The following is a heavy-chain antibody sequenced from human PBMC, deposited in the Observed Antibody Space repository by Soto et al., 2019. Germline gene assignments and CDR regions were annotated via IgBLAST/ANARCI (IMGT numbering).Heavy chain of an antibody. V-gene: IGHV3-30*18. CDR1: GFTCSSYG. J-gene: IGHJ6*02. Sequence: QVQLVESGGGVVQPGRSLRLSWEAFGFTCSSYGMHWVRQAPGKGLEGVAVISYDGSNKYYADSVKGRFTISRDNSKNTLYLQMNSLRAEDTAVYYCAKDIGCSSTSCNYYYGMDVWGQGTTVTVSS. CDR2: ISYDGSNK. D-gene: IGHD2-2*01. CDR3: AKDIGCSSTSCNYYYGMDV.